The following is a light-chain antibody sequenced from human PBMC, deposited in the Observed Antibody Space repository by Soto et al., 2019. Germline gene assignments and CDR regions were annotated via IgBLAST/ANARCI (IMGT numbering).Light chain of an antibody. Sequence: VMTQSPVTLSVSPGERATLSCRASQSIRSHLAWYQQRPGQAPSLLIFGASTRATGVPARFSGSESGTEFTLTINRLEPEDFAVYFCQQYGRTPLTFGGGT. CDR3: QQYGRTPLT. J-gene: IGKJ4*01. CDR2: GAS. V-gene: IGKV3-15*01. CDR1: QSIRSH.